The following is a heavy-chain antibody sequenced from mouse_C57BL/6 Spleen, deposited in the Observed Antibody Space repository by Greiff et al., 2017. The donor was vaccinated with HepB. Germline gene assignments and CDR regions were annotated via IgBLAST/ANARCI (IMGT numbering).Heavy chain of an antibody. Sequence: VQLQESGAELARPGASVKMSCKASGYTFTSYTMHWVKQRPGQGLEWIGYINPSSGYTKYNQKFKDKATLTADKSSSTAYMQLSSLTSEDSAVYYCARSPLPPSFDYWGQGTTLTVSS. CDR2: INPSSGYT. V-gene: IGHV1-4*01. CDR1: GYTFTSYT. J-gene: IGHJ2*01. CDR3: ARSPLPPSFDY.